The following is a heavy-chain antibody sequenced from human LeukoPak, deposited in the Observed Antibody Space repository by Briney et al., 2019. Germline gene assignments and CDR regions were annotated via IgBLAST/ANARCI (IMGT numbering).Heavy chain of an antibody. CDR3: AKDLRSGSDYAIYYFDY. V-gene: IGHV3-23*01. Sequence: PGGSLRLSCAASGFTFSSYAMSWVRQAPGKGLEWVSAISGSGGSTYYADSVKGRFTISRDNSKNTLYLQMNSLRAEDTAVYYCAKDLRSGSDYAIYYFDYWGQGTLVTVSS. CDR1: GFTFSSYA. D-gene: IGHD3-16*01. J-gene: IGHJ4*02. CDR2: ISGSGGST.